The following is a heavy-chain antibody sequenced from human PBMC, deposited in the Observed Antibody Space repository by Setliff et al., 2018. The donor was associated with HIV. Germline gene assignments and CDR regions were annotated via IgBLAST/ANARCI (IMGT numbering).Heavy chain of an antibody. CDR2: ISHDGNNE. CDR1: GFTFSSFA. J-gene: IGHJ1*01. V-gene: IGHV3-30*04. CDR3: ATSPLGEVGYFNH. Sequence: PGGSLRLSCAASGFTFSSFAMHWPRQAPGKGLEWLAVISHDGNNEFQADSMKGRLIISRDNSRNILYLEMNRVSPEDTAVYYCATSPLGEVGYFNHWGQGTLVTVSS. D-gene: IGHD3-16*01.